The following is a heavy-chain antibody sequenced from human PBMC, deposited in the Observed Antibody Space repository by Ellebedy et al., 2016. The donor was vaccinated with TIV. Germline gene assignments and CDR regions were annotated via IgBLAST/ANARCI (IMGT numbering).Heavy chain of an antibody. CDR3: ARGRGGSYSIPFDF. D-gene: IGHD1-26*01. CDR2: INHSGST. V-gene: IGHV4-34*01. CDR1: GGSFNRYY. Sequence: SETLSLXCAVYGGSFNRYYWSWIRQPPGKGLEWIGEINHSGSTIYNPSLKGRVTISVDRSKNQFSLKLSSVTAADTAVYYCARGRGGSYSIPFDFWGLGTLVTVSS. J-gene: IGHJ4*02.